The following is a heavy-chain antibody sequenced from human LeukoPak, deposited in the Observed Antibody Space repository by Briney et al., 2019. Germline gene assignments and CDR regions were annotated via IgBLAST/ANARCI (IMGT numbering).Heavy chain of an antibody. CDR2: IIPILGIA. D-gene: IGHD5-24*01. V-gene: IGHV1-69*04. CDR3: AANRERWLQGLDY. Sequence: SVKVSCKASGGTFSSYAISWVRQAPGQGLEWMGRIIPILGIANYAQKFQGRVTITADESTSTAYMELSSLRSEDTAVYYCAANRERWLQGLDYWGQGTLVTVSS. CDR1: GGTFSSYA. J-gene: IGHJ4*02.